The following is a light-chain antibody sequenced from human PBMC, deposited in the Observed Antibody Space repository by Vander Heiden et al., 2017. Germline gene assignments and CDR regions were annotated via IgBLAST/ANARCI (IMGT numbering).Light chain of an antibody. CDR2: GAS. Sequence: EIVMTPSPATLSVSPGERATLSCRASQSVSSNLAWYQQKPGQAPRLLIYGASTRATGIPARFSGSGYGTEFTLTISSLQSEDFAVYYCQQYNNWPPWTFGQGTKVEIK. CDR1: QSVSSN. V-gene: IGKV3-15*01. CDR3: QQYNNWPPWT. J-gene: IGKJ1*01.